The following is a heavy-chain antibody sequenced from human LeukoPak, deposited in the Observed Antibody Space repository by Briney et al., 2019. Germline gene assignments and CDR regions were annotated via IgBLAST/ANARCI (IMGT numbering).Heavy chain of an antibody. CDR2: IASRPAGGAI. CDR1: GFTFTYAW. Sequence: MAGGSLRLSCAASGFTFTYAWMNWVRQAPGEGLEWVGRIASRPAGGAIDYADSVRGRFTISRDDSKNTLYLQMNSLKTEDTAVYYCTTEGQQMESSGFDYWGQGTPVTVSS. J-gene: IGHJ4*02. V-gene: IGHV3-15*07. D-gene: IGHD6-13*01. CDR3: TTEGQQMESSGFDY.